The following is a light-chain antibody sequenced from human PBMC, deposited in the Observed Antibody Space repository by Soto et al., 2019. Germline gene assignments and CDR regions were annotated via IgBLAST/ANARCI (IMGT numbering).Light chain of an antibody. Sequence: VLTQSPATLSLSPGGRATLSCRASQTVSRYYLSWYQKRPGQPPRLLIYGASTRATGVLDRFSGSGSGADFTLTISSLQPEDFAVYYCQQALTFGGGTTVE. CDR1: QTVSRYY. CDR3: QQALT. V-gene: IGKV3D-7*01. CDR2: GAS. J-gene: IGKJ4*01.